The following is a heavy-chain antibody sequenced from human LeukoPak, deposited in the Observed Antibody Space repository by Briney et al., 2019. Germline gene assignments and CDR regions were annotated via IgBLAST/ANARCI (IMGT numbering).Heavy chain of an antibody. CDR1: GLTFSNYW. J-gene: IGHJ6*02. CDR3: AKMSLRYYYMDV. V-gene: IGHV3-74*01. CDR2: INSDGIST. Sequence: GGSVRLSCAASGLTFSNYWMHWVRQAPGKGLVWASLINSDGISTGSADSLKGRFTISRDNAKNTLYLQMSSLRAEDTAVYYCAKMSLRYYYMDVWGQGTTVTVSS. D-gene: IGHD5-24*01.